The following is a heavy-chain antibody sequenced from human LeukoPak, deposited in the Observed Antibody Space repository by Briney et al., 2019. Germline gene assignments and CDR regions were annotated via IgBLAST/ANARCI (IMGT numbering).Heavy chain of an antibody. CDR1: GFTFSSYA. V-gene: IGHV3-30-3*01. CDR2: ISKDGSDT. Sequence: GRSLRLSCAASGFTFSSYAMHWVRQAPGKGLEWVAVISKDGSDTDFADSVKGRFTIFRDNSMSMHYLQMNSLRSEDTAVYYCSRDHYYSSGTYFDYWGQGTLVTVSS. D-gene: IGHD3-10*01. J-gene: IGHJ4*02. CDR3: SRDHYYSSGTYFDY.